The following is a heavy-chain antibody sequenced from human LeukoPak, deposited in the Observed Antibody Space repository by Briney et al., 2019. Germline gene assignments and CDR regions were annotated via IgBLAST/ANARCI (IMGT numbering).Heavy chain of an antibody. D-gene: IGHD6-25*01. Sequence: GGSLRLSCAASGFSVRSNYMNWVRQAPGKGLEWVSVIHTGGNTDYADSVKGRSTVSRDNSQNTIYLHMNSLRVEDTAVYYCTGGTAYSGYGGYWGQGTLVTVSS. V-gene: IGHV3-53*01. CDR1: GFSVRSNY. CDR3: TGGTAYSGYGGY. CDR2: IHTGGNT. J-gene: IGHJ4*02.